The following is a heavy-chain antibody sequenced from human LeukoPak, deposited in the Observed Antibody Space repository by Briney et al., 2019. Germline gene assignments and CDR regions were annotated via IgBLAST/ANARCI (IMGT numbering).Heavy chain of an antibody. J-gene: IGHJ4*02. CDR1: GFNFSSYS. D-gene: IGHD2-2*01. CDR3: ARDRVVVPAAVAGLGY. Sequence: GGSLSLSYAASGFNFSSYSMNWVHQAPGKGLEWVSSISSSSSYIYYADSVKGRFTISRDNAKNSLYLQMNSLRAEDTAVYYCARDRVVVPAAVAGLGYWGQGTLVTVSS. CDR2: ISSSSSYI. V-gene: IGHV3-21*01.